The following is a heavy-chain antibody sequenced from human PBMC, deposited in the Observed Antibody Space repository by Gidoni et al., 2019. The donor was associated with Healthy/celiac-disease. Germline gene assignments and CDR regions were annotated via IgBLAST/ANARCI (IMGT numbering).Heavy chain of an antibody. V-gene: IGHV3-33*01. CDR1: GFTFSSYR. CDR2: IGYDGSNK. J-gene: IGHJ6*02. D-gene: IGHD6-6*01. Sequence: QVQLVESGGGVVQPGRSLRLSCAASGFTFSSYRLHWVRQATGKGLEWVAVIGYDGSNKYYADSVNGRFTISRDNSKNTLYLQRNSLRAEDTAVYYWARPQLRIAARPGPKDYYYYYGMDVWGQGTTVTVSS. CDR3: ARPQLRIAARPGPKDYYYYYGMDV.